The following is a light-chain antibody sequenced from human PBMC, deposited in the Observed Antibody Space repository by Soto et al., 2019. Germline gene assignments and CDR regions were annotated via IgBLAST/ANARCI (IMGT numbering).Light chain of an antibody. CDR1: SREVGSYNL. J-gene: IGLJ1*01. V-gene: IGLV2-23*03. Sequence: QSVLTQPASVSGSPGQSITISCTGTSREVGSYNLVSWYQQHPGKAPKLMIYEGSKRPSGVSNRFSGSKSGNTASLTISGLQAEDEADYYCCSYAGSSTFSYVFGTGTKVTVL. CDR3: CSYAGSSTFSYV. CDR2: EGS.